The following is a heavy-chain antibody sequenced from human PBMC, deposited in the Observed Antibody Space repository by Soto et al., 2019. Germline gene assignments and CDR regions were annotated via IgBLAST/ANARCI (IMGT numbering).Heavy chain of an antibody. Sequence: QVQLVESGGGVVQPGRSLRLSCAASGFTFSSYGMHWVRQAPGKGLEWVAVISYHGSNKYYADSVKGRFTISRDNSKNTLYLQMISLRAEDTAVYYCAKQYYDFWSGDPTPYYIDYWGQGTLVTVSS. CDR3: AKQYYDFWSGDPTPYYIDY. D-gene: IGHD3-3*01. J-gene: IGHJ4*02. CDR1: GFTFSSYG. CDR2: ISYHGSNK. V-gene: IGHV3-30*18.